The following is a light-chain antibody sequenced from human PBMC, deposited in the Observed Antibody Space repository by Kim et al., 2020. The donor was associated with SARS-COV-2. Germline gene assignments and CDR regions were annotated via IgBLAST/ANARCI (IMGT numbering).Light chain of an antibody. CDR1: QSISNF. J-gene: IGKJ2*01. Sequence: DIQMTQSPSSLSASVGDRITITCRASQSISNFLNWYQVKPGKAPNLLMYEASRLQSGVPSRFRGSGSGTDFTLTISSLQPEDFATYYCQQTYNTPYTFGQGTKVDIK. CDR3: QQTYNTPYT. CDR2: EAS. V-gene: IGKV1-39*01.